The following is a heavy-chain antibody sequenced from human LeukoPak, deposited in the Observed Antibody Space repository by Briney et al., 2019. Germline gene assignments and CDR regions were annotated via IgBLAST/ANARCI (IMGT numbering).Heavy chain of an antibody. V-gene: IGHV4-39*07. CDR2: IYYSGST. J-gene: IGHJ5*02. D-gene: IGHD6-13*01. Sequence: SETLSLTCTVSGGSISSSSYYWGWIRQPPGKGLEWIGSIYYSGSTYYNPSLKSRVTISVDTSKNQFSLKLSSVTAADTAVYYCARGIAAAGMLPLNWFDPWGQGTLVTVSS. CDR3: ARGIAAAGMLPLNWFDP. CDR1: GGSISSSSYY.